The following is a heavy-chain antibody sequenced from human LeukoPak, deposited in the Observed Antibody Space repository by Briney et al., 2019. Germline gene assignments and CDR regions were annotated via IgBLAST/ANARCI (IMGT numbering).Heavy chain of an antibody. CDR2: IGTAGDT. D-gene: IGHD4-11*01. J-gene: IGHJ6*02. V-gene: IGHV3-13*01. Sequence: GGSLRLSCAASGFTFSRYDMHWGRQVTGKGLEWFSSIGTAGDTYYSVSVKGRFTISRENAKNSLYLQMNSLRAGDTAVYYCARVTTVTPLYGMDVWGQGTTVTVSS. CDR3: ARVTTVTPLYGMDV. CDR1: GFTFSRYD.